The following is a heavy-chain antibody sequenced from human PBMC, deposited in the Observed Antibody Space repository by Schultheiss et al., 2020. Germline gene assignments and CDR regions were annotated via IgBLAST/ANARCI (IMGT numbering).Heavy chain of an antibody. Sequence: GGSLRLSCAASGFTFSSYAMSWVRQAPGKGLEWVAVIWYDGSNKYYADSVKGRFTISRDNSKNTLYLQMNSLRAEDTAVYYCARDLVGSSSYSSSSLFGWFDPWGQGTLVTVSS. J-gene: IGHJ5*02. CDR3: ARDLVGSSSYSSSSLFGWFDP. CDR1: GFTFSSYA. D-gene: IGHD6-6*01. V-gene: IGHV3-33*08. CDR2: IWYDGSNK.